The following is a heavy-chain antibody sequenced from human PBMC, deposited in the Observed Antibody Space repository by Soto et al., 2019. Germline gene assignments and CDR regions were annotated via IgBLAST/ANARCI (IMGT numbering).Heavy chain of an antibody. CDR1: RGTFTTSP. CDR2: VIPTSGTA. J-gene: IGHJ4*02. D-gene: IGHD5-18*01. CDR3: TRDSSLGYLF. V-gene: IGHV1-69*06. Sequence: QVQLVQSGAEVKKPGSSVKVSCKTSRGTFTTSPITWIRQAPGQGLVWMGEVIPTSGTATYAQTFQGRVAFTADKSTHTAYMELSSLRSEDTAIYFCTRDSSLGYLFWGQGSLVTVSS.